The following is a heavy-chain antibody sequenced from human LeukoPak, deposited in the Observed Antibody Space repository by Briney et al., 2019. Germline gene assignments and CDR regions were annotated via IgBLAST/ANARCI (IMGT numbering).Heavy chain of an antibody. D-gene: IGHD3-10*01. J-gene: IGHJ4*02. CDR1: GGSISSYN. CDR2: IYYSGST. CDR3: ARDYGSGSQPFDY. Sequence: SETLSLTCTVSGGSISSYNWSWIRQPPGKGLEWIGYIYYSGSTNYNPSLKSRVTISVDTSKNQFSLKLSSVTAADTAVYYCARDYGSGSQPFDYWGQGTLVTVSS. V-gene: IGHV4-59*01.